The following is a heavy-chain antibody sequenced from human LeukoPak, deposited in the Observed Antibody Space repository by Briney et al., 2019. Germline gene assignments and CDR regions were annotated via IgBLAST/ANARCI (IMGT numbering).Heavy chain of an antibody. CDR2: IRTKSGGETV. CDR1: GFTFSSYA. J-gene: IGHJ4*02. V-gene: IGHV3-15*07. CDR3: ATPALGRRLYYYDY. Sequence: GGSLRLSCAASGFTFSSYAMNWVRQAPGKGLEWVGRIRTKSGGETVDYAAPVKGRFTISRDDSKNTLFLQMNSLKTEDTAVYYCATPALGRRLYYYDYWGQGTLVTVSP. D-gene: IGHD3-16*01.